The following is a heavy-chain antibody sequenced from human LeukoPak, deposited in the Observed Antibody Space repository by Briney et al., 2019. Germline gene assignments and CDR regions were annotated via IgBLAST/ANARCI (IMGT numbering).Heavy chain of an antibody. V-gene: IGHV3-30*02. D-gene: IGHD2-2*01. J-gene: IGHJ4*02. CDR2: IRYDGSNK. Sequence: GGSLRLSCAASGFTFSSYGMHWVRQAPGKGLEWVAFIRYDGSNKYYADSVKGRFTISRDNSKNTLYLQTNSLRAEDTAVYYCTKDPKAYCSSTSCPVGYFDYWGQGTLVTVSS. CDR1: GFTFSSYG. CDR3: TKDPKAYCSSTSCPVGYFDY.